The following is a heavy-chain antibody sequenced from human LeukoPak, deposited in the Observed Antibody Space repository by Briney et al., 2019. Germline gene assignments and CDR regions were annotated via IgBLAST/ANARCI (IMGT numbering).Heavy chain of an antibody. J-gene: IGHJ2*01. CDR3: VNPWGSAWWYFDL. Sequence: GGSLRLSCEASGFTFSNYAMNWVRQAPGKGLEWVSGISGSGSNTYDADSVKGRFTISRDNSKNTVFLQMNSLRDEDTAVYYCVNPWGSAWWYFDLWGRGTLVTVSS. CDR1: GFTFSNYA. V-gene: IGHV3-23*01. D-gene: IGHD7-27*01. CDR2: ISGSGSNT.